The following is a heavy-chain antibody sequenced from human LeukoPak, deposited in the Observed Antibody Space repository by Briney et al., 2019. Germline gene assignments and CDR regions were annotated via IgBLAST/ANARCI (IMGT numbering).Heavy chain of an antibody. J-gene: IGHJ4*02. V-gene: IGHV3-30*03. CDR3: ARSSPSPDYDILTGYSDY. Sequence: QPGGSLRLSCAASGFTFSSYGMHWVRQAPGKGLEWVAVISYDGSNKYYADSVKGRFTISRDNSKNTLYLQMNSLRAEDTAVYYCARSSPSPDYDILTGYSDYWGQGTLVTVSS. CDR1: GFTFSSYG. D-gene: IGHD3-9*01. CDR2: ISYDGSNK.